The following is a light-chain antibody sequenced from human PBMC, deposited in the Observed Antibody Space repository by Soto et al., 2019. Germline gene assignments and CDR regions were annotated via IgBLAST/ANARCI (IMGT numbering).Light chain of an antibody. V-gene: IGKV1-39*01. CDR1: QSITTY. CDR2: AAS. CDR3: QQSFSARPT. J-gene: IGKJ1*01. Sequence: DIQMTQSPSSLSASIGDRVTVTCRASQSITTYLNWYQQKPGESPKLLIYAASRLQRGVPSRFSGSRSGTDFTLTISSLQPEDFATYYCQQSFSARPTFGLGTRVEFK.